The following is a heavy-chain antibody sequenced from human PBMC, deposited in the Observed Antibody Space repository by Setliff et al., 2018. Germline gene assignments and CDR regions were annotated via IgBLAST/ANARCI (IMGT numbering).Heavy chain of an antibody. CDR3: AHRQLGSAAAGASFDF. V-gene: IGHV2-5*01. CDR2: MFWNGGE. Sequence: PTLVNPTETLTLTCSLSGVSLSASGVGVGWIRQPPGKALEWLALMFWNGGERYNPSLSSRLSIAKDTSRNEVVLTLINLDPLDTATYYCAHRQLGSAAAGASFDFWGRGTLVTVSS. CDR1: GVSLSASGVG. J-gene: IGHJ4*02. D-gene: IGHD6-13*01.